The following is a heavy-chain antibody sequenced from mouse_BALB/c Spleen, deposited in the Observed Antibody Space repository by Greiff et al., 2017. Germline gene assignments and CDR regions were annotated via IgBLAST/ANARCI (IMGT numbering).Heavy chain of an antibody. Sequence: EVQRVESGGGLVKPGGSLKLSCAASGFTFSDYYMYWVRQTPDKRLEWVATISDGGSYTYYPDSVKGRFTISRDNAKNNLYLQMSSLKSEDTAMYYCARETNFYFDYWGQGTTLTVSS. CDR2: ISDGGSYT. CDR1: GFTFSDYY. D-gene: IGHD4-1*01. V-gene: IGHV5-4*02. J-gene: IGHJ2*01. CDR3: ARETNFYFDY.